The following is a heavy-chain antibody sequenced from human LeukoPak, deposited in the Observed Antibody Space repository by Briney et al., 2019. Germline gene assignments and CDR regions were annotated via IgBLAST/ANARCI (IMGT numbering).Heavy chain of an antibody. CDR1: GYTFSNYA. V-gene: IGHV1-18*01. D-gene: IGHD4-17*01. CDR2: ISAYNGNT. J-gene: IGHJ5*02. CDR3: ARDDYGVFDP. Sequence: ASVKVSCKASGYTFSNYAMNWVRQAPGQGLEWMGWISAYNGNTNYAQKLQGRVTMTTDTSTSTAYMELRSLRSDDTAVYYCARDDYGVFDPWGQGTLVTVSS.